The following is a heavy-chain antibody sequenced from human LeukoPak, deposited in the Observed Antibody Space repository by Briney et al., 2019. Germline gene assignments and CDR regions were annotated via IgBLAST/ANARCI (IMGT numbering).Heavy chain of an antibody. V-gene: IGHV5-51*01. CDR1: GYSFTSYW. D-gene: IGHD3-3*01. CDR2: IYPGDSDT. J-gene: IGHJ4*02. CDR3: ARRITIFGVVNYFDY. Sequence: GEPLNISCKGSGYSFTSYWIGLVRQIPEKRLGLMGIIYPGDSDTRYSPSFQGPVTISAAKSISTAYLQWSSLKASDTAMYYCARRITIFGVVNYFDYWGQGTLVTVSS.